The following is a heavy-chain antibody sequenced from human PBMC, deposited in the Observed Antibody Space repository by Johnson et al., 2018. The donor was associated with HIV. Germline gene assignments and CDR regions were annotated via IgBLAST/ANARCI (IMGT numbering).Heavy chain of an antibody. CDR3: THYSESFYMGAFDI. J-gene: IGHJ3*02. CDR1: GFTFDDYA. Sequence: LLVESGGGLVQPGRSLRLSCAASGFTFDDYAMHWVRQAPGKGLEWVSGISWNSGSTGYADSVKGRFTISRDNTKNSLYLQMNSLRAEDTALYYCTHYSESFYMGAFDIWGQGTMVTVSS. V-gene: IGHV3-9*01. CDR2: ISWNSGST. D-gene: IGHD1-26*01.